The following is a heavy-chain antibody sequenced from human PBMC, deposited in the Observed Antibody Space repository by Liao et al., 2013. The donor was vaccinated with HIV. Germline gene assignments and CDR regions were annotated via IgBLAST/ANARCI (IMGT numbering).Heavy chain of an antibody. CDR3: ARGQDDTSGYYYVDY. CDR1: GGSISSYY. V-gene: IGHV4-30-4*08. CDR2: IYYSGST. Sequence: QVQLQESGPGLVKPSETLSLTCTVSGGSISSYYWSWIRQPPGKGLEWIGYIYYSGSTYYNPSLKSRITISLDTSKNQVSLKLSSVTAADTAIYYCARGQDDTSGYYYVDYWGRGTLVTVSS. D-gene: IGHD3-22*01. J-gene: IGHJ4*02.